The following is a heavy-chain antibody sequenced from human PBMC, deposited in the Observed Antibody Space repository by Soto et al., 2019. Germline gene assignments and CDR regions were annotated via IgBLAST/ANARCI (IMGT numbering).Heavy chain of an antibody. D-gene: IGHD6-13*01. CDR1: GYTLTGYY. Sequence: QVQLVQSGAEVKKPGASVKVSCKASGYTLTGYYMHWLRQAPGQGLEWMGWINPNSGGTNYAQKLQCRVTITRETSISTAYMELRRLRSDDTAVYYCERGGAQQLYEDWFDPWGQGTLVTCSS. CDR3: ERGGAQQLYEDWFDP. J-gene: IGHJ5*02. V-gene: IGHV1-2*02. CDR2: INPNSGGT.